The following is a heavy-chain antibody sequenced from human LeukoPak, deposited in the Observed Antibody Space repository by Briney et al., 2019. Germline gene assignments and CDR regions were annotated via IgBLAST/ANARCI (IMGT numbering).Heavy chain of an antibody. Sequence: ASVKVSFKASGYTFNAYYLHWVRQAPGQGLEWMGWINPNSGDTKYAQKFQGRVTMTGDTSISTAYMELSRLRFDDTAVYYCAILRLSTGLWWFFDLWGRGTLVTVSS. CDR2: INPNSGDT. CDR1: GYTFNAYY. V-gene: IGHV1-2*02. J-gene: IGHJ2*01. D-gene: IGHD2-8*02. CDR3: AILRLSTGLWWFFDL.